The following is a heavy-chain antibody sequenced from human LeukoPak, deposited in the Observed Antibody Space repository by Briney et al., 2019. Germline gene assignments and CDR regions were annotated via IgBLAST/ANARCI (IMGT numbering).Heavy chain of an antibody. V-gene: IGHV3-72*01. D-gene: IGHD5-24*01. CDR3: ARAKLGDGYSLD. Sequence: PGGSLRLSCAASGFTFKDHYMDWVRQAPRKGLEWVGRIRKTANTYFTQYAASVQGRFSISRDDSKNSLYLQMNTLKTEDTAVYYCARAKLGDGYSLDWGQGTLVTVSS. J-gene: IGHJ4*02. CDR2: IRKTANTYFT. CDR1: GFTFKDHY.